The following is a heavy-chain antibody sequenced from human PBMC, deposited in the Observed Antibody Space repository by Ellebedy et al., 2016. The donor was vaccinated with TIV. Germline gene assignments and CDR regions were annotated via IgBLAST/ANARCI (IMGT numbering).Heavy chain of an antibody. CDR1: GFTFSNYG. V-gene: IGHV3-33*06. CDR2: IWYDGSNR. D-gene: IGHD2-15*01. Sequence: GESLKISCAASGFTFSNYGMHWVRQAPGRGLEWVAVIWYDGSNRYYADSVKGRFTISRDNSKNTVFLQMNSLRAEDTALYYCAKSPLVVVAATCLDYWGQGTLVTVSS. CDR3: AKSPLVVVAATCLDY. J-gene: IGHJ4*02.